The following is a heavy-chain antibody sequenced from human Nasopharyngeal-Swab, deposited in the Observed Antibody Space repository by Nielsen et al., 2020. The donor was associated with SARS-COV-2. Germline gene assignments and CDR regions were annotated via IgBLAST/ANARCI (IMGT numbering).Heavy chain of an antibody. CDR1: GFTLDDYT. CDR3: AKGGRIAMIEDF. J-gene: IGHJ3*01. V-gene: IGHV3-9*01. CDR2: SSWNSGSI. Sequence: SLKISCAASGFTLDDYTMHWVRQAPAKGLDWVSGSSWNSGSITYADSVKGRFTISRDNAKNFLYLQMNSLRAEDTALYYCAKGGRIAMIEDFWGQGTMVTVSS. D-gene: IGHD3-22*01.